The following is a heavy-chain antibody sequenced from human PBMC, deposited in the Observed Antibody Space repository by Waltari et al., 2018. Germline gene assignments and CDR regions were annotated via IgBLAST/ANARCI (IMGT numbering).Heavy chain of an antibody. V-gene: IGHV4-59*01. CDR3: ARGGRGTGFWSGPWYGMDV. Sequence: QVQLQESGPGLVKPSETLSLTCTVSGGSFSSYYCSWIRQSPGKGLEWIGNIYYSGSTNYNPSLKSRVTISVDTSKNQFSLKLSSVTAADTAVYYCARGGRGTGFWSGPWYGMDVWGQGTTVTVSS. CDR1: GGSFSSYY. D-gene: IGHD3-3*01. J-gene: IGHJ6*02. CDR2: IYYSGST.